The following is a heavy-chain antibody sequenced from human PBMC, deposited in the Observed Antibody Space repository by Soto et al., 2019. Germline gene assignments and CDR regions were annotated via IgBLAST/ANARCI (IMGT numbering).Heavy chain of an antibody. CDR1: GGTFRNYP. CDR2: IIPVVGIP. CDR3: ARVLEFRDGYMSHFDY. V-gene: IGHV1-69*01. D-gene: IGHD5-18*01. J-gene: IGHJ4*02. Sequence: QVQLVQSGAEVKKPGSSVKVSCKASGGTFRNYPFSWVRQAPGQGLEWMGGIIPVVGIPNYAQKFQGRVTISADESTSTVYMELSSLRSEDTAVYYCARVLEFRDGYMSHFDYWGQGTLVTVSS.